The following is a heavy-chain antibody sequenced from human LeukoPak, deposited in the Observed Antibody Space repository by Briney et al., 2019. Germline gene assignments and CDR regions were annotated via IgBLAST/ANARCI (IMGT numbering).Heavy chain of an antibody. CDR1: GGSISSGGYY. CDR2: IYYSGST. D-gene: IGHD1-26*01. Sequence: SQTLSLTCTVSGGSISSGGYYWSWIRQHPGKGLEWIGYIYYSGSTYYNPSLKSRVTISVDTSKNQFSLKLSSVTAADTAIYYCSRESGAFCPFGYWGQGTLVIVPS. CDR3: SRESGAFCPFGY. V-gene: IGHV4-31*03. J-gene: IGHJ4*02.